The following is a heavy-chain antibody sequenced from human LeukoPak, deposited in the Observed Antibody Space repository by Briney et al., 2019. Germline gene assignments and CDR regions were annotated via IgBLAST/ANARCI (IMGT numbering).Heavy chain of an antibody. J-gene: IGHJ3*02. V-gene: IGHV3-9*01. Sequence: GGSLRLSCAASGFTFDDYAMHWVRQAPGKGLEWVSGISWNSGSIGYADSVKGRFTISRDNAKNSLYLQMNSLRAEDTALYYCARVGIAAAGTTHDAFDIWGQGTMVTVSS. CDR1: GFTFDDYA. CDR3: ARVGIAAAGTTHDAFDI. CDR2: ISWNSGSI. D-gene: IGHD6-13*01.